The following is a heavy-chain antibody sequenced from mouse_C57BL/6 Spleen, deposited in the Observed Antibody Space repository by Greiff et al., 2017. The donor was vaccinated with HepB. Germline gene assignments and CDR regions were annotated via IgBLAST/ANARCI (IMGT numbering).Heavy chain of an antibody. J-gene: IGHJ3*01. V-gene: IGHV1-26*01. D-gene: IGHD3-2*02. CDR3: ARRSSGYWFAY. CDR1: GYTFTDYY. CDR2: INPNNGGT. Sequence: EVQLQQSGPELVKPGASVKISCKASGYTFTDYYMNWVKQSHGKSLEWIGDINPNNGGTSYNQKFKGKATLTVDKSSSTAYMELRSLTSEDSAVYYCARRSSGYWFAYWGQGTLVTVSA.